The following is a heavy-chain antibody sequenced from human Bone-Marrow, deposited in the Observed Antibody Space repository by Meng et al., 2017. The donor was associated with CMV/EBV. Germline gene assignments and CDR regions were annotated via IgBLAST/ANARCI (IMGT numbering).Heavy chain of an antibody. V-gene: IGHV3-11*01. D-gene: IGHD1-26*01. CDR2: ISGSGRTM. CDR3: AREWELLANDF. Sequence: GGSLRLSCAASGFIFSDYYMSWIRQAPEKGLEWISCISGSGRTMYSADSVKGRFSISRDNAKNSLYLQMNSLRAEDTAVYYCAREWELLANDFWGQGKRVTVSS. J-gene: IGHJ4*02. CDR1: GFIFSDYY.